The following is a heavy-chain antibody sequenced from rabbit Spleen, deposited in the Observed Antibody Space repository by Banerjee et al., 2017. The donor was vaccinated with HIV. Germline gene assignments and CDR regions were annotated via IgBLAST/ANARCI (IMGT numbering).Heavy chain of an antibody. CDR1: GFSFSSTCN. D-gene: IGHD8-1*01. Sequence: QSLEESGGDLVKPEGSLTLTCTASGFSFSSTCNMCWVRQAPGKGLEWIACIDTGSSGFTYFASWAKGRFTISKTSSTTVTLQMTSLTAADTATYFCARDSGSSFSSYGMDLWGPGTLVTVS. V-gene: IGHV1S40*01. J-gene: IGHJ6*01. CDR3: ARDSGSSFSSYGMDL. CDR2: IDTGSSGFT.